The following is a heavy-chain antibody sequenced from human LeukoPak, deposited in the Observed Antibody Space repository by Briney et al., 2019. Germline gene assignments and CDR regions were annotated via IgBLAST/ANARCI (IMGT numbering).Heavy chain of an antibody. V-gene: IGHV3-74*01. CDR3: VRDLILVWTPGDDFDF. D-gene: IGHD3-16*01. CDR1: GFAFSAYW. CDR2: INEDATTI. Sequence: GGSLRLSCAASGFAFSAYWMHWVRQAPGKGLEWVSRINEDATTITYADYVKGRFIISRDNSKKSLYLQMNNLRAEDTAVYYCVRDLILVWTPGDDFDFWGQGTLVSVSS. J-gene: IGHJ4*02.